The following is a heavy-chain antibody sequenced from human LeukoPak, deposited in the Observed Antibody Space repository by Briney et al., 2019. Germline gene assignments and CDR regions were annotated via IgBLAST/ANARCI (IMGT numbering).Heavy chain of an antibody. V-gene: IGHV3-30*18. CDR2: ISYDGSNK. Sequence: GGSLRLSCAASGFTFSSYGMHWVRQAPGKGRGWVAVISYDGSNKYYADSVKGRFTISRDNSKNTLYLQMNSLRAEDTAVYYCAKVGSYYDSSGWLDYWGQGTLVTVSS. D-gene: IGHD3-22*01. CDR1: GFTFSSYG. J-gene: IGHJ4*02. CDR3: AKVGSYYDSSGWLDY.